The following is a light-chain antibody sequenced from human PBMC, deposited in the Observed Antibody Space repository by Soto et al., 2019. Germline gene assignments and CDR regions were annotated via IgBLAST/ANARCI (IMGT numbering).Light chain of an antibody. Sequence: DIQMTQSPSSLAASVGDRFTITCRASQGITNHLAWYQQTPGKVPKLLIYGASTLQSGVPSRFSGSGSGTDFTLTISSLQPEDVATYYCQNYNSAPLQFGQGTRLEIK. CDR2: GAS. CDR1: QGITNH. CDR3: QNYNSAPLQ. V-gene: IGKV1-27*01. J-gene: IGKJ5*01.